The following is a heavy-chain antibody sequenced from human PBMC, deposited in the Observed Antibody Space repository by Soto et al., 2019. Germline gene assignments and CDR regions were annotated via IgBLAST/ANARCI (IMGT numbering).Heavy chain of an antibody. D-gene: IGHD3-16*01. CDR1: GGSISSGDYY. Sequence: SETLSLTCTVSGGSISSGDYYWSWIRQPPGKGLEWIGYIYYSGSTYYNPSLKSRVTISVDTSKNQFSLKLSSVTAADTAVYYCARGTDMITFGGVPIYYFDYWGQGTLVTVSS. CDR2: IYYSGST. CDR3: ARGTDMITFGGVPIYYFDY. V-gene: IGHV4-30-4*01. J-gene: IGHJ4*02.